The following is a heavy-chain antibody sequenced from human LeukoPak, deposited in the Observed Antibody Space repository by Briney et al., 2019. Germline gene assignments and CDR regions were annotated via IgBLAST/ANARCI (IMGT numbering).Heavy chain of an antibody. Sequence: PSETLCLTCTVSGGSINSYYWSWIRQPPGKGLERIGYIYYSGSGSTNYNPSLKSRVTISVDTSKNRFSLKLSSVTAADTAVYYCARRGGHGGSFDYWGQGTLVTVSS. CDR1: GGSINSYY. CDR3: ARRGGHGGSFDY. V-gene: IGHV4-59*08. CDR2: IYYSGSGST. D-gene: IGHD4-23*01. J-gene: IGHJ4*02.